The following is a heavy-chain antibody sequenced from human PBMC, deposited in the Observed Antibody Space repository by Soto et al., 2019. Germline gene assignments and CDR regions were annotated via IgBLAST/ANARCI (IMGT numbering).Heavy chain of an antibody. CDR2: INPNSGGT. Sequence: GASVKVSCKASGYTFTGYYMHWVRQAPGQGLEWMGWINPNSGGTNYAQKFQGWVTMTRDTSISTAYMELSRLRSDDTAVYYCASDPGHIAAAGRYYYYYYGMDVWGQGTTVTVSS. D-gene: IGHD6-13*01. CDR3: ASDPGHIAAAGRYYYYYYGMDV. CDR1: GYTFTGYY. V-gene: IGHV1-2*04. J-gene: IGHJ6*02.